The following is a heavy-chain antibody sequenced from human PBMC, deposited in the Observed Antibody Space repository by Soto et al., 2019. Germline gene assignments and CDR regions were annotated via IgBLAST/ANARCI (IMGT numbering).Heavy chain of an antibody. CDR3: ARQPGELYCSGGSCDDYYFDY. J-gene: IGHJ4*02. D-gene: IGHD2-15*01. Sequence: SETLSLTCTVSGGSISSSSYYWGWIRQPPGKGLEWIGSIYYSGSTYYNPSLKSRVTISVDTSKNQFSLKLSSVTAADTAVYYCARQPGELYCSGGSCDDYYFDYWGQGTLVTVSS. CDR1: GGSISSSSYY. CDR2: IYYSGST. V-gene: IGHV4-39*01.